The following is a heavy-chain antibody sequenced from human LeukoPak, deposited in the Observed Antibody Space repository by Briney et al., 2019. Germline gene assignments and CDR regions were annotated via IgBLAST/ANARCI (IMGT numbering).Heavy chain of an antibody. J-gene: IGHJ6*03. Sequence: GASVKVSCKASGYTFTNYGISWVRQAPGQGLEWMGWISAYNGNTNYAQKFQGRVTMTTDTSTSIAYMELRSLRSDDTAVYYCARDLMFSSSNYYYMDVWGKGTTVTVSS. D-gene: IGHD6-6*01. V-gene: IGHV1-18*01. CDR2: ISAYNGNT. CDR1: GYTFTNYG. CDR3: ARDLMFSSSNYYYMDV.